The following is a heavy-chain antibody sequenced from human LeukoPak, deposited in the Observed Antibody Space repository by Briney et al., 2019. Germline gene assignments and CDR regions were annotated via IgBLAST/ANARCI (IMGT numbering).Heavy chain of an antibody. CDR1: GFIFSRDS. CDR3: ARAAIDCSSTSCYRRGFDY. J-gene: IGHJ4*02. V-gene: IGHV3-48*01. D-gene: IGHD2-2*01. CDR2: ISSSSSTI. Sequence: GGSLRLSCAASGFIFSRDSMNWVRQAPGKGLEWVSYISSSSSTIYYADSVKGRFTISRDNAKNSLYLQMNSLRAEDTAVYYCARAAIDCSSTSCYRRGFDYWGQGTLVTVSS.